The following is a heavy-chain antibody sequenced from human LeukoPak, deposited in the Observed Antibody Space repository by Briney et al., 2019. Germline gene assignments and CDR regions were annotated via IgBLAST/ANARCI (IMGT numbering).Heavy chain of an antibody. CDR3: AKRLKRNYYYHYAMDV. CDR2: IDDSGVIR. CDR1: GFTFKTHA. J-gene: IGHJ6*02. V-gene: IGHV3-23*01. D-gene: IGHD3-22*01. Sequence: GGSLRLSCAASGFTFKTHAISWVRQAPGKGLEWVSRIDDSGVIRSYADSVKGRFTISRDNSKMTLTLQMNSLRAEDTAVYYCAKRLKRNYYYHYAMDVWGQGTTVTVSS.